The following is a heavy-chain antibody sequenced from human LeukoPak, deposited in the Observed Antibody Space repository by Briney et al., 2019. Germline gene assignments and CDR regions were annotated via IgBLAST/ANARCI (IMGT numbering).Heavy chain of an antibody. CDR2: ISGSGGST. CDR3: ARYGSGSYWNYYHGMDV. CDR1: GFTFSGYA. V-gene: IGHV3-23*01. D-gene: IGHD3-10*01. J-gene: IGHJ6*02. Sequence: GGSLRLSCAASGFTFSGYAMSWVRQTPGKGLEWVSAISGSGGSTYYADSVKGRFTISRDNSKNTLYLQMNSLRAEDTAVYYCARYGSGSYWNYYHGMDVWGQGTTVNVSS.